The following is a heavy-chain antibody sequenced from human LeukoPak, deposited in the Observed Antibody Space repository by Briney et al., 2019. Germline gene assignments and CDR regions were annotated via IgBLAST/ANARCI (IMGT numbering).Heavy chain of an antibody. CDR3: ASGVMAAGGNGFDY. CDR2: TSSSGNT. Sequence: KSSETLSLTCSVSGDSISYFYWSWIRQAAGKGLEWIWRTSSSGNTDYNASLESRVITSVDTSKNQLSLKVISVTAADTAVYYCASGVMAAGGNGFDYWGQGTLVTVSS. J-gene: IGHJ4*02. CDR1: GDSISYFY. V-gene: IGHV4-4*07. D-gene: IGHD6-13*01.